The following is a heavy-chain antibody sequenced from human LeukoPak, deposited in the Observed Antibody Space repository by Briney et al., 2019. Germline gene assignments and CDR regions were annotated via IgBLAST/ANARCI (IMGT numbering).Heavy chain of an antibody. CDR2: INPNSGGT. CDR3: ARKVARVGYSYGYNYFDY. CDR1: GYTFTGYY. Sequence: ASVKVSCKASGYTFTGYYMHWVRQAPGQGLEWMGWINPNSGGTNYAQKFQGRVTMTRDTSISTAYMELSRLRSDDTAVYYCARKVARVGYSYGYNYFDYWGQGTLVTVSS. J-gene: IGHJ4*02. V-gene: IGHV1-2*02. D-gene: IGHD5-18*01.